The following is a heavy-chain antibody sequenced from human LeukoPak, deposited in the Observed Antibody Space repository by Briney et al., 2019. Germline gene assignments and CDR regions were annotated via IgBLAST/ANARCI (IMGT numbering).Heavy chain of an antibody. CDR2: IYYSGST. V-gene: IGHV4-59*01. D-gene: IGHD4-17*01. CDR1: GASINSYY. CDR3: ASVGYGDYV. Sequence: SETLSLTCTVSGASINSYYWSWIRQPPGKGLEWIGYIYYSGSTNYNPSLKSRVTISVDTSKNQFSLKLSSVTAADTAVYYCASVGYGDYVWGQGTLVTVSS. J-gene: IGHJ4*02.